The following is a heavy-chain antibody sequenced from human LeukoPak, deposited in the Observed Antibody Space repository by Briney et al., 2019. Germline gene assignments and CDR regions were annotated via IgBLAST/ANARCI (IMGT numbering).Heavy chain of an antibody. D-gene: IGHD2-2*01. CDR2: IWYDGSNK. CDR3: ARDRDIVVVPAARRYNWFDP. CDR1: GFTFSSYG. Sequence: GGSLRPSCAASGFTFSSYGMHWVRQAPGKGLEWVAVIWYDGSNKYYADSVKGRFTISRDNSKNTLYLQMNSLRAEDTAVYYCARDRDIVVVPAARRYNWFDPWGQGTLVTVSS. J-gene: IGHJ5*02. V-gene: IGHV3-33*01.